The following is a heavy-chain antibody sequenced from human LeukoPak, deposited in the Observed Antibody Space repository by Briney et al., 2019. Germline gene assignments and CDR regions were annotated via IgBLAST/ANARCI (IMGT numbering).Heavy chain of an antibody. J-gene: IGHJ4*02. Sequence: GGSLRLSCAASGFTFTSYGMHWVRQAPGKGLEWVALISYDGSNKYYADSVKGRFTISRDNSKSTLYLQMNSLRAEDTAVYYCAKERNSYYFGSGSLPLGYWGQGTLVTVSS. D-gene: IGHD3-10*01. V-gene: IGHV3-30*18. CDR3: AKERNSYYFGSGSLPLGY. CDR1: GFTFTSYG. CDR2: ISYDGSNK.